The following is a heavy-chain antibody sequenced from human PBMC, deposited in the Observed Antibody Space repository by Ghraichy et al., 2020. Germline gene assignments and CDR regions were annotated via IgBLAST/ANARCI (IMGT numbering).Heavy chain of an antibody. CDR2: IYYSGST. J-gene: IGHJ1*01. V-gene: IGHV4-39*01. CDR3: ARHHLPIEFQH. CDR1: GGSISSSSYY. D-gene: IGHD1-26*01. Sequence: SETLSLTCTVSGGSISSSSYYWGWIRQPPGKGLEWIGSIYYSGSTYYNPSLKSRVTISVDTSKNQFSLKLSSVTAADTAVYYCARHHLPIEFQHWGQGTLVTVSS.